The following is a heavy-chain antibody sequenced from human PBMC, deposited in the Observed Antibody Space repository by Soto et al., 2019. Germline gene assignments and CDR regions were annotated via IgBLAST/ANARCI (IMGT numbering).Heavy chain of an antibody. D-gene: IGHD3-22*01. Sequence: EVQLVESGGGLVQPGGSLRLSCAASGFTFSSYSMNWVRQAPGKGLEWVSYISSSSSTIYYADSVKGRFTTSRDNAKNSLYLQMNSLRAEDTAVYYCARYDYDSSGYLRAAEYFQHWGQGTLVTVSS. CDR2: ISSSSSTI. V-gene: IGHV3-48*01. CDR1: GFTFSSYS. J-gene: IGHJ1*01. CDR3: ARYDYDSSGYLRAAEYFQH.